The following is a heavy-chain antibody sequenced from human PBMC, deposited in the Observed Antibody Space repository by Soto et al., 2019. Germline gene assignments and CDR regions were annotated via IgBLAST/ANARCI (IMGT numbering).Heavy chain of an antibody. D-gene: IGHD3-10*01. J-gene: IGHJ4*02. V-gene: IGHV3-48*02. CDR3: ARDSLPPRVGFGELGD. Sequence: GGSLRLSCAASGFTFSSYSMNWVRQAPGKGLEWVSYISSSSSTIYYADSVKGRFTISRDNAKNSLYLQMNSLRDEDTAVYYCARDSLPPRVGFGELGDWGQGTLVTVSS. CDR2: ISSSSSTI. CDR1: GFTFSSYS.